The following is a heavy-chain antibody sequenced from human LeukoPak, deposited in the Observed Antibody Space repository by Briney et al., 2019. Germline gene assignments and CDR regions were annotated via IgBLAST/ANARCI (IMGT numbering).Heavy chain of an antibody. J-gene: IGHJ5*02. V-gene: IGHV1-58*01. CDR3: AADRGCSGGSCYVRFDP. Sequence: SVKVSCKASGFTFTSSAAQWVRQARGQRLEWIGWIVVGSGNTNYAQKFQERVTITRDMSTSTAYMELSSLRSEDTAVYYCAADRGCSGGSCYVRFDPWGQGTLVTVSS. D-gene: IGHD2-15*01. CDR2: IVVGSGNT. CDR1: GFTFTSSA.